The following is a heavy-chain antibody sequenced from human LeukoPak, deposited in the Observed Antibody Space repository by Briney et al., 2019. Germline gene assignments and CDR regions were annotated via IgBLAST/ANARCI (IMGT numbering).Heavy chain of an antibody. CDR2: IYSGGST. CDR1: GFTVSSNY. V-gene: IGHV3-53*01. CDR3: AITGIAVAGTPESFDY. Sequence: GGSLRLSCAASGFTVSSNYMSWVRQAPGKGLEWVSVIYSGGSTYSADSVKGRFTISRDNSKNTLYLQMNSLRAEDTAVYYCAITGIAVAGTPESFDYWGQGTLVTVSS. D-gene: IGHD6-19*01. J-gene: IGHJ4*02.